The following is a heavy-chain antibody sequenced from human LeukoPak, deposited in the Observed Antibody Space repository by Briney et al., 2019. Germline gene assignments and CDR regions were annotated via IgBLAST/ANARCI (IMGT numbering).Heavy chain of an antibody. J-gene: IGHJ6*03. CDR1: GFTFSSYW. V-gene: IGHV3-7*01. Sequence: AGGSLRLSCAASGFTFSSYWMSWVRQAPGKGLEWVANIKQDGSEKYYVDSVKGRFTISRDNAKNSLYLQMNSLRAEDTAVYYCARDQAAAVPPYYYYYYMDVWGKGTTVTASS. D-gene: IGHD6-13*01. CDR3: ARDQAAAVPPYYYYYYMDV. CDR2: IKQDGSEK.